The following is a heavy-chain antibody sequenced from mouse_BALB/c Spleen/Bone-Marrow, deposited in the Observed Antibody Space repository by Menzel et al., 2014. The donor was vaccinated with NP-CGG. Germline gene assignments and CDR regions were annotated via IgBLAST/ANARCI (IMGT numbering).Heavy chain of an antibody. CDR3: ARYWFAY. V-gene: IGHV1-4*02. CDR1: GYTFTSYT. J-gene: IGHJ3*01. CDR2: INPSSGYT. Sequence: QVQLQQSAAELARPGASVKMSCKASGYTFTSYTVHWVKQRPGQGLEWIGYINPSSGYTEYNQKFKDETTLTADKSSSTAYMQLSSLTSEDSAVYFCARYWFAYWGQGTLVTVSA.